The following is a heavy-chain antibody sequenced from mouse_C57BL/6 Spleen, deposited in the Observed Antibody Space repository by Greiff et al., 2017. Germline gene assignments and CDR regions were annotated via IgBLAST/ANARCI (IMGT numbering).Heavy chain of an antibody. CDR2: IYPRSGNT. CDR1: GYTFTSYG. J-gene: IGHJ2*01. V-gene: IGHV1-81*01. Sequence: QVQLKESGAELARPGASVKLSCKASGYTFTSYGISWVKQRTGQGLEWIGEIYPRSGNTYYNEKFKGKATLTADKSSSTAYMELRSLTSEDSAVYFCARQTTVVAGDYWGQGTTLTVSS. CDR3: ARQTTVVAGDY. D-gene: IGHD1-1*01.